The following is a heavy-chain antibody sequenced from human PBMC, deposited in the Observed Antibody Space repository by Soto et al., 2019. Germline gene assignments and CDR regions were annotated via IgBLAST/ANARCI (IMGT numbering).Heavy chain of an antibody. D-gene: IGHD5-18*01. V-gene: IGHV3-74*01. CDR3: ARDVGYKSGR. CDR1: GFTFSNYW. J-gene: IGHJ4*02. Sequence: EVQLVESGGDLVQPGGSLRLSCAASGFTFSNYWMHWVRQGPGKGLVWVSAINPDGSIIHYADSVKGRFTISRDNAKNTLYLQMNSLRAEDTAIYYCARDVGYKSGRWGQGTLVTVSS. CDR2: INPDGSII.